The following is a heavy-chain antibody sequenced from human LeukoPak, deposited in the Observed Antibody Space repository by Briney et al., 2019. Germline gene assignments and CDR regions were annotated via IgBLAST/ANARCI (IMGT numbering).Heavy chain of an antibody. J-gene: IGHJ5*02. V-gene: IGHV3-48*04. CDR1: GISFGSYW. Sequence: GGSLRLSCGASGISFGSYWMSWVRQAPGKGLEWIADITISGHTKNYADSVKGRFTISRDNAGTSLYLQMNSLRVEDTGVYYCARGDPHADLWGQGTLVTVSS. CDR3: ARGDPHADL. CDR2: ITISGHTK.